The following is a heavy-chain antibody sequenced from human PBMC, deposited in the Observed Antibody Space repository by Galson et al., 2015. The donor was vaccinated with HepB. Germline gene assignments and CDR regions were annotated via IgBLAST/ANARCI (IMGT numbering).Heavy chain of an antibody. CDR3: ARPSRAAASSFYGLDV. V-gene: IGHV7-4-1*02. Sequence: SVKVSCKASGYTFTSYAMNWVRQAPGQGLEWMGWINSNTGNPTYAQGFTGRFVFSLDTSVSTAYLQISNLKPEDIAVYYCARPSRAAASSFYGLDVWGQGTTVTVSS. J-gene: IGHJ6*02. CDR1: GYTFTSYA. D-gene: IGHD6-13*01. CDR2: INSNTGNP.